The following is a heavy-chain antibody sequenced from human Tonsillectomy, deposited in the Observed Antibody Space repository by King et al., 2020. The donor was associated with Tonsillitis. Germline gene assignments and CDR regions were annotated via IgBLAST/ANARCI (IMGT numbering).Heavy chain of an antibody. Sequence: VQLVESGGGLVKPGGSLRLSCAASGFTFSDYYMSWIRQAPGKGLEWVSYISSSGSYTNYADSVKGRFTISRDNAKNSLYLKMNSLRAEDTAVYYFAIIPAAGWDYWGQGTLVTVSS. CDR2: ISSSGSYT. CDR1: GFTFSDYY. J-gene: IGHJ4*02. V-gene: IGHV3-11*05. D-gene: IGHD6-13*01. CDR3: AIIPAAGWDY.